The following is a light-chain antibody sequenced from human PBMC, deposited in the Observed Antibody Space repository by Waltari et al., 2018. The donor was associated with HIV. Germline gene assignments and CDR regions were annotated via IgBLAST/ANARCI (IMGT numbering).Light chain of an antibody. CDR3: SSFTSRSTWV. CDR1: SIDLGAYDY. CDR2: DVI. J-gene: IGLJ3*02. Sequence: QSALTQPASVSGSPGQSITISCTRTSIDLGAYDYVPWYQQHPGKAPKLMIYDVIKRPSGVSNRFSGSKSGNTASLSISGLQAEDEAYYYCSSFTSRSTWVFGGGTKLTVL. V-gene: IGLV2-14*03.